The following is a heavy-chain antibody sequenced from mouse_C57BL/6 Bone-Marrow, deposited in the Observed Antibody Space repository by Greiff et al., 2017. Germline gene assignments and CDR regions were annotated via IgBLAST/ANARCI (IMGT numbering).Heavy chain of an antibody. D-gene: IGHD3-2*02. J-gene: IGHJ4*01. CDR1: GYTFTSYW. V-gene: IGHV1-64*01. CDR3: ARGRQLSLHYYAMDY. CDR2: IHPNSGST. Sequence: QVQLQQPGAELVKPGASVTLSCKASGYTFTSYWMHWVKQRPGQGLEWIGMIHPNSGSTNYNEKFKSKATLTVDKSSSTAYMQLSSLTSEDSAVYYCARGRQLSLHYYAMDYWGQGTSVTVSS.